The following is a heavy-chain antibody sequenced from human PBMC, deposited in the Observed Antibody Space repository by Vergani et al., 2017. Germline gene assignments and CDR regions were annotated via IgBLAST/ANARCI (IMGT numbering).Heavy chain of an antibody. CDR3: AKHFRGWGIDY. CDR1: GFTLSNYD. Sequence: QVQLVESGGGVVQRGGSLRLSCATSGFTLSNYDMQWIRQGPGKGLEFVAFIQFDGINQYYADSVKGGFTLSRDFSKNTLYLQMNSLGTDDTATYYCAKHFRGWGIDYWGQGTQVIVSS. CDR2: IQFDGINQ. V-gene: IGHV3-30*02. J-gene: IGHJ4*02. D-gene: IGHD3-16*01.